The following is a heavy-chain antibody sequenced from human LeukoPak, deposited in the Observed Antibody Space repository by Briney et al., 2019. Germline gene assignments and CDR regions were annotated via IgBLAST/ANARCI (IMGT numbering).Heavy chain of an antibody. CDR2: ISYDRSNT. CDR3: VRGPGYCSGGRCYGYFDL. Sequence: PGTSLRLSCEASGFPFSTYAMHWVRQAPGEGLEWVAVISYDRSNTYYADSVKGRFTMSRDNSKSTLYLQMNSLRAEDTAVYYCVRGPGYCSGGRCYGYFDLWGQGTLVSVSS. CDR1: GFPFSTYA. J-gene: IGHJ4*02. D-gene: IGHD2-15*01. V-gene: IGHV3-30-3*01.